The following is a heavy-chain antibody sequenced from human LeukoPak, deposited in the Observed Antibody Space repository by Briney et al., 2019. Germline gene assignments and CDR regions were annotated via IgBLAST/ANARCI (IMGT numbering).Heavy chain of an antibody. V-gene: IGHV4-39*07. CDR1: GGSISSSSYY. J-gene: IGHJ6*02. Sequence: SETLSLTCTVSGGSISSSSYYWGWIRQPPGTGLEWIGEINHSGSTNYNPSLKSRVTISVDTSKNQFSLKLSSVTAADTAVYYCARGPGQLWLLVRSPYGMDVWGQGTTVTVSS. D-gene: IGHD5-18*01. CDR2: INHSGST. CDR3: ARGPGQLWLLVRSPYGMDV.